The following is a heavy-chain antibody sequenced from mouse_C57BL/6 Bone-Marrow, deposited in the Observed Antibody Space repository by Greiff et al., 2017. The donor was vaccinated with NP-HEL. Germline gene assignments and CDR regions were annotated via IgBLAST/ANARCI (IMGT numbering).Heavy chain of an antibody. CDR3: ARRNFYFDY. CDR1: GYSFTGYY. CDR2: INPSTGGT. Sequence: EVHLVESGPELVKPGASVKISCKASGYSFTGYYMNWVKQSPEKSLEWIGEINPSTGGTTYNQKFKAKATLTVDKSSSTAYMQLKSLTSEDSAVYYCARRNFYFDYWGQGTTLTVSS. J-gene: IGHJ2*01. V-gene: IGHV1-42*01.